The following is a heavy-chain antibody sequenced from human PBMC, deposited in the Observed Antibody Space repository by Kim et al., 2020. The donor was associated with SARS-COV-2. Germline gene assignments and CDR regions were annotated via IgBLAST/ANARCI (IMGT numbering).Heavy chain of an antibody. CDR3: ARDTYDFWSGYQDDAFDI. CDR2: INPNSGGT. CDR1: GYTFTGYY. V-gene: IGHV1-2*02. Sequence: ASVKVSCKASGYTFTGYYMHWVRQAPGQGLEWMGWINPNSGGTNYAQKFQGRVTMTRDTSISTAYMELSRLRSDDTAVYYCARDTYDFWSGYQDDAFDIWGQGTMVTVSS. J-gene: IGHJ3*02. D-gene: IGHD3-3*01.